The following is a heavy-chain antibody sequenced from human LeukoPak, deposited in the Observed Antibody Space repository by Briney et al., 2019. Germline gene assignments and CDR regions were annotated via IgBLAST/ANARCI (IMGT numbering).Heavy chain of an antibody. CDR1: GFTFSDYY. J-gene: IGHJ4*02. D-gene: IGHD2-2*01. V-gene: IGHV3-11*01. Sequence: GGSLRLSCAASGFTFSDYYMSWIRQAPGEGLEWVSCISSSGSTIYYADSVKGRFTISRDNAKNSLYLQMNSLRAEGTAVYYCAREDIVVVPAAPPGYWGQGTLVTVSS. CDR3: AREDIVVVPAAPPGY. CDR2: ISSSGSTI.